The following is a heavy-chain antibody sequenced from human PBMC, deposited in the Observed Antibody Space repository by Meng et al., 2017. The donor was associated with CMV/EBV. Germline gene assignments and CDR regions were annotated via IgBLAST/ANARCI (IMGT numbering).Heavy chain of an antibody. J-gene: IGHJ4*02. CDR1: GFTFSAYY. CDR2: ISSSGSTI. Sequence: GGSLRLSCAASGFTFSAYYMSWIRQAPGKGLVWVSYISSSGSTIYYADSVKGRFTISRDNAKNSLYLQMNSLRAEDTAVYYCAANIGGSYEGLYYFDYWGQGTLVTVSS. CDR3: AANIGGSYEGLYYFDY. V-gene: IGHV3-11*01. D-gene: IGHD1-26*01.